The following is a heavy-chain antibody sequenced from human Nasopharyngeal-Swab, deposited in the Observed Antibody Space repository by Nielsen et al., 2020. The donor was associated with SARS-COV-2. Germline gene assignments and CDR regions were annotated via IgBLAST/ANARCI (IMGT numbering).Heavy chain of an antibody. CDR1: GFTFSSYA. D-gene: IGHD3-3*01. CDR3: ASPFGVPGYYYYGMDV. Sequence: GGSLRLSRAASGFTFSSYAMSWVRQAPGKGLEWVSAISGSGGSTYYADSVKGRFTISRDNSKNTLYLQMNSLRAEDTAVYYCASPFGVPGYYYYGMDVWGQGTTVTVSS. V-gene: IGHV3-23*01. CDR2: ISGSGGST. J-gene: IGHJ6*02.